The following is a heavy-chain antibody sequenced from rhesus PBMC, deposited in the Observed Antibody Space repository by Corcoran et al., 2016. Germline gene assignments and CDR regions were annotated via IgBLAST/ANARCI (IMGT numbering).Heavy chain of an antibody. CDR2: IYGSGSST. CDR1: GGSIRSSY. J-gene: IGHJ4*01. CDR3: VRSSGYYIGGY. Sequence: QLQLQESGPGLVKPSETLSVTCAVSGGSIRSSYWSWIRQAPGKGLEWMGYIYGSGSSTNYNPSLKSRVTLSVDTSKNQFSLKLSSVTAADTAVYYCVRSSGYYIGGYWGQGVLVTVSS. D-gene: IGHD3-28*01. V-gene: IGHV4-169*01.